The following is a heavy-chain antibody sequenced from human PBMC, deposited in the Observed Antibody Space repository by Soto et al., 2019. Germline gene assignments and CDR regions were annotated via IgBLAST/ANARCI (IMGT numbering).Heavy chain of an antibody. J-gene: IGHJ4*02. CDR1: GFTFSSYD. V-gene: IGHV3-13*04. D-gene: IGHD6-19*01. CDR2: IGTAGDT. Sequence: EVQLVESGGGLVQPGGSLRLSCAASGFTFSSYDMHWVRQATGKGLEWVSAIGTAGDTYHPGSVKGRFTISRENAKNSLYLQMNSLRAGDTAVYYCARGGSSGWEFDYWGQGTLVTVSS. CDR3: ARGGSSGWEFDY.